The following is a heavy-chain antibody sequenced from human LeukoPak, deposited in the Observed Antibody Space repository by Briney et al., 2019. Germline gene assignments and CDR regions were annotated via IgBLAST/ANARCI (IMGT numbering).Heavy chain of an antibody. V-gene: IGHV3-23*01. CDR2: ISGSGAMT. J-gene: IGHJ4*02. CDR1: GFTLSNHA. D-gene: IGHD3-10*01. Sequence: GGSLRLSCAASGFTLSNHAMIWVRQAPGKGLEWVSSISGSGAMTYYADSVKGRFTISRDNAMDTLYLQMNSLRADDTAVYYCVKDRVDGSGSQFDSWGQGSLVVVSS. CDR3: VKDRVDGSGSQFDS.